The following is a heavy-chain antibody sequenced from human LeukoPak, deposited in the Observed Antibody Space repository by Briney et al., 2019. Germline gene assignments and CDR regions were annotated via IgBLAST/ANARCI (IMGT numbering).Heavy chain of an antibody. CDR3: AREVPWRRDIVVVPADPPGGGNWFDP. Sequence: ASVKVSCKASGYTFTGYYMHWVRQAPGQGLEWMGWINPNSGGTNYAQKFQGWVTMTRDTSISTAYMELSRLRSDDTAVYYCAREVPWRRDIVVVPADPPGGGNWFDPWGQGTLVTVSS. V-gene: IGHV1-2*04. J-gene: IGHJ5*02. D-gene: IGHD2-2*01. CDR1: GYTFTGYY. CDR2: INPNSGGT.